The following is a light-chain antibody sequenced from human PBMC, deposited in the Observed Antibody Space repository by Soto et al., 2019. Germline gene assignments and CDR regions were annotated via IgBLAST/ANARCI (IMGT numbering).Light chain of an antibody. CDR3: QQRVHWPLT. CDR2: DAS. J-gene: IGKJ4*01. V-gene: IGKV3-11*01. CDR1: QSLSTY. Sequence: EIVLTQSPATVSLPPGGRATLSCRASQSLSTYLAWYQQKPGQAPRLLIYDASNRAAGIPARFSGSGSETDFTLTISSLEPEDIAVYYCQQRVHWPLTFGGGTKLEIK.